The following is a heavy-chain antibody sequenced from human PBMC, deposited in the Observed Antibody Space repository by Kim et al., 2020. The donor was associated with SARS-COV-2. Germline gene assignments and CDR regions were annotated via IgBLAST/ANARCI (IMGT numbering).Heavy chain of an antibody. CDR2: IYYSGST. CDR3: ARGAAAAHVGGTNWFDP. V-gene: IGHV4-39*01. CDR1: GGSISSSSYY. J-gene: IGHJ5*02. D-gene: IGHD6-13*01. Sequence: SETLSLTCTVSGGSISSSSYYWGWIRQPPGKGLEWIGSIYYSGSTYYNPSLKSRVTISVDTSKNQFSLKLSSVTAADTAVYYCARGAAAAHVGGTNWFDPWGQGTLVTVSS.